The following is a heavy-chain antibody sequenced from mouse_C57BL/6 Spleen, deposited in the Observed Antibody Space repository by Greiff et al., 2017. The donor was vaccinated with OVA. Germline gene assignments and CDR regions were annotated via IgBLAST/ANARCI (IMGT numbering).Heavy chain of an antibody. Sequence: EVQLQQSGPELVKPGASVKISCKASGYTFTDYYMNWVKQSHGKSLEWIGDINPNNGGTSYNQKFKGKATLTVDKSSSTAYIELRSLTSEDSAVYYCASQITTVVATGAMDYWGQGTSVTVSS. D-gene: IGHD1-1*01. J-gene: IGHJ4*01. CDR1: GYTFTDYY. CDR2: INPNNGGT. CDR3: ASQITTVVATGAMDY. V-gene: IGHV1-26*01.